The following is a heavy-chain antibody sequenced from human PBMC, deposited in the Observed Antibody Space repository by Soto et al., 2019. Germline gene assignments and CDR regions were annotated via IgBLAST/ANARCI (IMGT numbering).Heavy chain of an antibody. Sequence: QVQLVESGGGVVQPGRSLRLSCAASGFTFSSYGMHWVRQAPGKGLEWVAVIWYDGSNKYYADSVKGRFTISRDNSKNTLYLQMNSLRAEDTAVYYCARGYKKDRGFYYDFWSGYQYYYYGMDVWGQGTTVTVSS. J-gene: IGHJ6*02. CDR1: GFTFSSYG. D-gene: IGHD3-3*01. V-gene: IGHV3-33*01. CDR2: IWYDGSNK. CDR3: ARGYKKDRGFYYDFWSGYQYYYYGMDV.